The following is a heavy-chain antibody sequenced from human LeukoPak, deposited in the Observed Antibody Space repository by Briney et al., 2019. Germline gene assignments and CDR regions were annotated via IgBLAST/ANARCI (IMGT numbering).Heavy chain of an antibody. V-gene: IGHV1-69*13. D-gene: IGHD1-1*01. J-gene: IGHJ5*02. Sequence: ASVKVSCKASGGTFSSYAISWVRQAPGQGLEWMGGFIPIFGTANYAQKFQGRVTITADESTSTAYMELSSLRSEDTAVYYCARRRTGTTGRFDPWGQGTLVTVSS. CDR1: GGTFSSYA. CDR3: ARRRTGTTGRFDP. CDR2: FIPIFGTA.